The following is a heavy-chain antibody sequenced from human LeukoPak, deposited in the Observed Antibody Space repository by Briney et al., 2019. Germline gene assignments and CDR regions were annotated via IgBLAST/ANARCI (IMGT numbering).Heavy chain of an antibody. CDR2: INPDSGGT. CDR3: ARVGPGGFTIDY. Sequence: ASVKVSCKASGYTFTGYYMHWVRQAPGQGLEWMGWINPDSGGTNYAQKFQGRVTMTRDTSISTAYMELSRLRSDDTAVYYCARVGPGGFTIDYWGQGTLVTVSS. CDR1: GYTFTGYY. J-gene: IGHJ4*02. V-gene: IGHV1-2*02. D-gene: IGHD4-23*01.